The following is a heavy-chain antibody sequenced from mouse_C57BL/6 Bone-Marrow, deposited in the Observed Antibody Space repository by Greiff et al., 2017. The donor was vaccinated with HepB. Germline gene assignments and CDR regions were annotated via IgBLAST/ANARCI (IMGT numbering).Heavy chain of an antibody. J-gene: IGHJ4*01. Sequence: EVQRVESGGGLVQPKGSLKLSCAASGFTFNTYAMHWVRQAPGKGLEWVARIRSKSSNYATYYADSVKDRFTISRDDSQSMLYLQMNNLKTEDTAMYYCVRDHPLYYSNWTYYAMDYWGQGTSVTVSS. CDR2: IRSKSSNYAT. CDR1: GFTFNTYA. CDR3: VRDHPLYYSNWTYYAMDY. V-gene: IGHV10-3*01. D-gene: IGHD2-5*01.